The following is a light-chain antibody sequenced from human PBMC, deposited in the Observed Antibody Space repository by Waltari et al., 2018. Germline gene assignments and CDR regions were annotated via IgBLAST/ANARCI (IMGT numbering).Light chain of an antibody. CDR2: DTS. Sequence: DIQMTQSPSSLSASVGDRVTITCRSSQVISSYLNWYQQKPGKAPKRLIYDTSNLQSGVPSRFSGSGSGTVFTFTISSLQPEDFATYYCLQYNSVPYTFGQGTKVEI. V-gene: IGKV1-17*01. J-gene: IGKJ2*01. CDR3: LQYNSVPYT. CDR1: QVISSY.